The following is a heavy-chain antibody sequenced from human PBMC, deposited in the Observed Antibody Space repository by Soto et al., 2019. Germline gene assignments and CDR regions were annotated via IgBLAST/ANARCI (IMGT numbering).Heavy chain of an antibody. CDR1: GFTFSHYW. CDR2: IKEDGSEK. D-gene: IGHD6-25*01. J-gene: IGHJ4*02. Sequence: PGGSLRLSCAASGFTFSHYWMSWVRQAPGKGLEWVANIKEDGSEKYYVDSVKGRFTVSRDNAKNSLYLQMNSLRAEDTAMYFCARDPPRYQGAASLECWGQGTQVTVSS. CDR3: ARDPPRYQGAASLEC. V-gene: IGHV3-7*05.